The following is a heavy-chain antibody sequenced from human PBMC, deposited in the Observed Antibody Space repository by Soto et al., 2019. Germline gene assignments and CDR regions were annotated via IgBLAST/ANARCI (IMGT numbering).Heavy chain of an antibody. J-gene: IGHJ4*02. CDR1: GGSISSYY. Sequence: SETLSLTCTVSGGSISSYYWSWIRQPAGKGLEWIGRIYTSGSTNYNPSLKSRGTMSVDTCKNQFSLKLSSVTAADTAVYYCATASYCSGGSCYHPEYFDYWGQGTLVTVSS. CDR3: ATASYCSGGSCYHPEYFDY. V-gene: IGHV4-4*07. CDR2: IYTSGST. D-gene: IGHD2-15*01.